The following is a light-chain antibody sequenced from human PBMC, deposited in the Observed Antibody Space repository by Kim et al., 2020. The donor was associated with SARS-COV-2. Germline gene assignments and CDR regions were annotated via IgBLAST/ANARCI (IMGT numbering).Light chain of an antibody. J-gene: IGKJ3*01. CDR3: QQYNSWPLT. CDR1: QSINSN. CDR2: GTY. V-gene: IGKV3-15*01. Sequence: EIVMTQSPATLSVSPGERITLSCRASQSINSNLAWYQQKPGRAPRLLTYGTYNRATGTPARFSGSGSGTEFTLTISSLQSEDFAVYYCQQYNSWPLTFGPGTKVDIK.